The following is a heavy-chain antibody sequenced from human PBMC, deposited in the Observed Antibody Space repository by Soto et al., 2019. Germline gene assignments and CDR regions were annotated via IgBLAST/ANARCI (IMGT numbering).Heavy chain of an antibody. J-gene: IGHJ5*02. V-gene: IGHV4-31*03. D-gene: IGHD3-22*01. CDR1: GGSISSGDYY. CDR2: IYFSGTT. CDR3: AGRDRSGFSYWLDT. Sequence: QVQLQESGPGLVKPSQTLSLTCTVSGGSISSGDYYWSWIRQHPGKGLEWIGTIYFSGTTYYNPSLKSRVTISVDTSKIKFSVNLSSVTAADTAVYYCAGRDRSGFSYWLDTWGQGTLVTVSS.